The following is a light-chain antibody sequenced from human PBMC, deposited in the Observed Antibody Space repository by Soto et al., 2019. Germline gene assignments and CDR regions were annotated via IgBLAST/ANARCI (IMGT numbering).Light chain of an antibody. CDR1: QSISIN. CDR2: DAS. Sequence: DIQMTQSPSSLSASVGDRVTITCRASQSISINLNWYQQRPGKAPKLMIYDASSLQSGVSSRFSDSESGTDFSLTISDLQPEDFAAYYCQQSYTTLCTCGPGPKVDIK. V-gene: IGKV1-39*01. J-gene: IGKJ3*01. CDR3: QQSYTTLCT.